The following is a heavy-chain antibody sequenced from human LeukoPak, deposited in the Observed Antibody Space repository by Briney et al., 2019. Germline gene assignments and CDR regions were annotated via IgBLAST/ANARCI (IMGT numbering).Heavy chain of an antibody. J-gene: IGHJ4*02. Sequence: ASVTVSFMASGYTFTGYFMHWLRQAPGQGLEWMGWISSNSGGTSYLQNLQGRVTITRDTSISTAYMDLSRLRSDDTAVYYCARGRAGDDFDYWGQGTLVTVSS. V-gene: IGHV1-2*02. CDR1: GYTFTGYF. CDR2: ISSNSGGT. CDR3: ARGRAGDDFDY. D-gene: IGHD3-10*01.